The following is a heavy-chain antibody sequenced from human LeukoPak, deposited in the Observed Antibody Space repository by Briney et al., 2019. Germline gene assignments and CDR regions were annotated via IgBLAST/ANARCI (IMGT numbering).Heavy chain of an antibody. D-gene: IGHD3-3*01. J-gene: IGHJ6*03. CDR3: ARGRGDYDSLPPYYYYYMDV. V-gene: IGHV4-59*01. CDR2: IYYSGST. CDR1: GGSISSYY. Sequence: SETLSLTCTVSGGSISSYYWSWIRQPPGKGLEWIGYIYYSGSTNYNPSLKSRVTISVDTSKNQFSLKLSSVTAADTAVYYCARGRGDYDSLPPYYYYYMDVWGKGTTVSVSS.